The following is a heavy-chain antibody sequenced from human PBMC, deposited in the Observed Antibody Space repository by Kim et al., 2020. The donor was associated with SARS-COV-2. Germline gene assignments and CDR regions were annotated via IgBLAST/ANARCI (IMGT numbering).Heavy chain of an antibody. D-gene: IGHD3-22*01. V-gene: IGHV3-9*01. CDR1: GFTFGDYA. CDR3: AKVIEVHDSSGYGY. J-gene: IGHJ4*02. Sequence: GGSLRLSCAASGFTFGDYAMHWVRQAPGKGLEWVSGISWDSGSIGYADSVKGRFTISRDNAKNSLYLQMNSLRAEDTALYYCAKVIEVHDSSGYGYWGQGSLVTVSP. CDR2: ISWDSGSI.